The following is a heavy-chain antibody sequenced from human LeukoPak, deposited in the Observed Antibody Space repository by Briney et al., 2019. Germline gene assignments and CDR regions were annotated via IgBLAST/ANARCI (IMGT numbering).Heavy chain of an antibody. Sequence: ASVTVSFKSSVYTFTIYGISWVRQAPGQGGEWVGWISAYNGNTNYAQKLQGRVTMTTDTSTSTAYMELRSLRSDDTAVYYCAVYGSGSSYYFDYWGQGTLVTVSS. CDR3: AVYGSGSSYYFDY. J-gene: IGHJ4*02. V-gene: IGHV1-18*01. CDR1: VYTFTIYG. D-gene: IGHD3-10*01. CDR2: ISAYNGNT.